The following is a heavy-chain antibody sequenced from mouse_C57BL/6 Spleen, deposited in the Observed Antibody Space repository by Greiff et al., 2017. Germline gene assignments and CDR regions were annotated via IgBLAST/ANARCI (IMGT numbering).Heavy chain of an antibody. Sequence: EVKVVESGEGLVKPGGSLKLSCAASGFTFSSYAMSWVRQTPEKRLEWVAYISSGGDYIYYADTVKGRFTISRDNARNTLYLQMSSLKSEDTAMYYCTRDGYRGYFDYWGQGTTLTVSS. CDR3: TRDGYRGYFDY. CDR2: ISSGGDYI. CDR1: GFTFSSYA. J-gene: IGHJ2*01. D-gene: IGHD2-3*01. V-gene: IGHV5-9-1*02.